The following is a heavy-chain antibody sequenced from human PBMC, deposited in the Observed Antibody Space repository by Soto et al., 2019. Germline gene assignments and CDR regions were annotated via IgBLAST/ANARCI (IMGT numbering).Heavy chain of an antibody. Sequence: SETLSLTCVFYGWSFRAYYRRWIRQPPGTWLEGIGEINHSGSTNYNPSLKSRVTISVDTSKNLFSLKLSSVTAADTAVYYCARAAPRYCSGGSCYSGRDYWDQGTLVTVS. J-gene: IGHJ4*02. V-gene: IGHV4-34*01. CDR2: INHSGST. CDR1: GWSFRAYY. CDR3: ARAAPRYCSGGSCYSGRDY. D-gene: IGHD2-15*01.